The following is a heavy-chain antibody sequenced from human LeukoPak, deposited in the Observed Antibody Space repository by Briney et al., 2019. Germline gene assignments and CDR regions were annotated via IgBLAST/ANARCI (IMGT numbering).Heavy chain of an antibody. CDR3: VRDRNGYYSFDY. CDR1: GFTFSTYS. J-gene: IGHJ4*02. V-gene: IGHV3-21*04. Sequence: GGSLRLSCAASGFTFSTYSMNWVRQAPGKGLEWVSSISSSSSYIYYADSVKGRFTVSRDNAERSLYLQMNGLRAEDTAVYYCVRDRNGYYSFDYWGQGTLVTVSS. CDR2: ISSSSSYI. D-gene: IGHD3-22*01.